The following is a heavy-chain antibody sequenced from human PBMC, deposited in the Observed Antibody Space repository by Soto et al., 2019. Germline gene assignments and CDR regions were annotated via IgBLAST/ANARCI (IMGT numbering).Heavy chain of an antibody. CDR3: AREPTDYGEPHDAFDI. D-gene: IGHD4-17*01. V-gene: IGHV1-2*04. CDR2: INPNSGGT. J-gene: IGHJ3*02. CDR1: GYTFTGYY. Sequence: QVQLVQSGAEVKKPGASVKVSCKASGYTFTGYYMHWVRQAPGQGLEWMGWINPNSGGTNYAQKFQGWVTMTRDTSISTAYMELSRLRSDDTAVYYCAREPTDYGEPHDAFDIWGQGTMVTVSS.